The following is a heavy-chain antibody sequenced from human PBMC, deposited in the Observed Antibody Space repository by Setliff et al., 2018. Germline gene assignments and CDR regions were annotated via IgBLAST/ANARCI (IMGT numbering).Heavy chain of an antibody. CDR1: GFTFSKYG. D-gene: IGHD3-3*01. CDR2: IRYDGSNK. V-gene: IGHV3-30*02. CDR3: ARDVFDFRTGQAGP. Sequence: QPGGSLRLSCAASGFTFSKYGMYWVRQAPGKGLEWVAFIRYDGSNKYYADSVKGRFTISRDNSKNILSLQMNSLRGEDTAVYYCARDVFDFRTGQAGPWGQGTLVTVSS. J-gene: IGHJ5*02.